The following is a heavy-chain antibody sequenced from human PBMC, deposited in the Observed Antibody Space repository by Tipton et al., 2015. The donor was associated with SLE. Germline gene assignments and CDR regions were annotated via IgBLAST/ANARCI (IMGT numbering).Heavy chain of an antibody. D-gene: IGHD3-16*01. J-gene: IGHJ3*02. CDR3: ARPQRGGSYDDAFEI. CDR1: GYSISSGYY. Sequence: TLSLTCDVSGYSISSGYYWGWLRQSPGKGLEWIGSIYQSGTTFYNPSLKSRVSISVDRSTNQFFLTLTSVTAADTAIYYCARPQRGGSYDDAFEIWGQGTMVSVSS. CDR2: IYQSGTT. V-gene: IGHV4-38-2*01.